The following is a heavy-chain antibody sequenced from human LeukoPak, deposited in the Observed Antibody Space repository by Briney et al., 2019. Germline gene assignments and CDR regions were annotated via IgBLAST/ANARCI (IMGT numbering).Heavy chain of an antibody. J-gene: IGHJ6*02. V-gene: IGHV4-59*01. Sequence: PSETLSLTCTVSGGSISNYYWSWIRKPPGKALEWIGYIYYTGTTKYNPSLKSRATISLDTSKNQFSLKLTSVTAADMVFFKRATAYDIDVWGQGTTVTVSS. D-gene: IGHD3-3*01. CDR2: IYYTGTT. CDR3: ATAYDIDV. CDR1: GGSISNYY.